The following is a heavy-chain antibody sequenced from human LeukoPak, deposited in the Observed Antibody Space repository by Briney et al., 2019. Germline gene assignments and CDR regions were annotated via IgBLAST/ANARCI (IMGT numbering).Heavy chain of an antibody. J-gene: IGHJ4*02. D-gene: IGHD2-2*01. CDR2: IRYDGSNK. CDR3: ARLDRETYCSSTSCYVY. V-gene: IGHV3-30*02. Sequence: GGSLRLSCAASGFTFSSYGMHWVRQAPGKGLEWVAFIRYDGSNKYYADSVKGRFTISGDNSKNTLYLQMNSLRAEDTAVYYCARLDRETYCSSTSCYVYWGQGTLVTVSS. CDR1: GFTFSSYG.